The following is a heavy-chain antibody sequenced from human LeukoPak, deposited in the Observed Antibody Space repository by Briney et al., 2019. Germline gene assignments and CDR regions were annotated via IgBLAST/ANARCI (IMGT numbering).Heavy chain of an antibody. V-gene: IGHV4-4*07. Sequence: SETLSLTCTVSGGSISSYYWSWIRQPAGKGLEWIGRIYTSGSTNYNPSLKSRVTMSVDTCKNQFSLKLSSVTAADTAVYYCARGLDYGDYGGFDPWGQGTLITVSS. D-gene: IGHD4-17*01. CDR1: GGSISSYY. CDR2: IYTSGST. J-gene: IGHJ5*02. CDR3: ARGLDYGDYGGFDP.